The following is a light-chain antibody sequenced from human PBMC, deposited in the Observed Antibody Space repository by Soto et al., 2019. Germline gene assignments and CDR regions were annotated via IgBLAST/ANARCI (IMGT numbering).Light chain of an antibody. CDR2: RSD. CDR3: AAYTGNLNGPV. V-gene: IGLV1-44*01. Sequence: QSVLTQPPSASGTPGQRVTISCSGGISDIGRNTVNWYQQFPGTAPKLLIYRSDQRPSGVPERFSGSKTGTSASLTISGLRPEDEAHYYCAAYTGNLNGPVFGGGTQLTVL. CDR1: ISDIGRNT. J-gene: IGLJ7*01.